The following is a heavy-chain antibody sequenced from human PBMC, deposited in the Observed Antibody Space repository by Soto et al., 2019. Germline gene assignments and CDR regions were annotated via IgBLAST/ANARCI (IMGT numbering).Heavy chain of an antibody. D-gene: IGHD3-10*01. V-gene: IGHV5-51*01. CDR2: IYPGDSDT. Sequence: GESLKISCKGSGYSFTTYWTAWVRQMPGKGLEWMGIIYPGDSDTRYSPSFRGQVTISVDKSISTAYLQWSSLRASDTAMYYCARRGYYASGSFFGMDVWGQGTTVTVSS. J-gene: IGHJ6*02. CDR3: ARRGYYASGSFFGMDV. CDR1: GYSFTTYW.